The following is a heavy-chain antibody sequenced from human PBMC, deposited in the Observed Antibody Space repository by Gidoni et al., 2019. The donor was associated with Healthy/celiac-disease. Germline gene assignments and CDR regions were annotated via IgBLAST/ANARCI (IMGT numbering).Heavy chain of an antibody. CDR1: GFTFSSYA. CDR3: AYGSGSYGY. J-gene: IGHJ4*02. D-gene: IGHD3-10*01. V-gene: IGHV3-23*01. Sequence: EVPLLESGGGLVQPGGSLRLSCAASGFTFSSYAMSWVRQAPGKGLEWVSAISGSGGRTDYADAVKGRFTISRDNSKNTLYLQMNSLRAEDTAVYYCAYGSGSYGYWGQGTLVTVSS. CDR2: ISGSGGRT.